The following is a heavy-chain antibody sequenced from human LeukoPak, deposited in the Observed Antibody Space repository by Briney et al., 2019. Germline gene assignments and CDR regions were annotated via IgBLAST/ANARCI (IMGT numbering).Heavy chain of an antibody. CDR3: ASRDALLCVDCYTYAFDI. D-gene: IGHD2-21*02. V-gene: IGHV3-23*01. CDR2: ISGSGGST. CDR1: GFTFSSYA. Sequence: PGGSLRLSCAASGFTFSSYAMSWVRQAPGKGLEWVSAISGSGGSTYYADSVKGRFTISRDNSKNTLYLQMNSLRAEDTAVYYCASRDALLCVDCYTYAFDIWGQGTMVTVSS. J-gene: IGHJ3*02.